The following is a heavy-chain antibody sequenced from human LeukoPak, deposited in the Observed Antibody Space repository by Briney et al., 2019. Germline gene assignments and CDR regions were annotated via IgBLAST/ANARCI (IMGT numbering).Heavy chain of an antibody. CDR2: IYYSGST. D-gene: IGHD6-13*01. CDR1: GGSISSYY. CDR3: ARQAAGTGNWFDP. Sequence: SETLSLTCTVSGGSISSYYWSWIRQPPGKGLEWIGYIYYSGSTNYNPSLKSRVTISVDTSKNQFSLKLSSVTAADTAVYYCARQAAGTGNWFDPWGQGTLVTVSS. J-gene: IGHJ5*02. V-gene: IGHV4-59*08.